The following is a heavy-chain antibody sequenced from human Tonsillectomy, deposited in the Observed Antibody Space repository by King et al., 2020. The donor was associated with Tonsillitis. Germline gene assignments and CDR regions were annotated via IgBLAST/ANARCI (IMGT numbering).Heavy chain of an antibody. D-gene: IGHD2-15*01. CDR3: AKDDIGLSDWYFDL. J-gene: IGHJ2*01. CDR1: GFTFSNYG. CDR2: IAYDASYE. Sequence: VQLVESGGGVVQPGRSLRLSCATSGFTFSNYGMHWVRQAPGEGLEWVALIAYDASYENYADSVKGRFAISRDNSKNTLYLEMNSLRVEDTAVYYCAKDDIGLSDWYFDLWGRGTLVTVSS. V-gene: IGHV3-30*18.